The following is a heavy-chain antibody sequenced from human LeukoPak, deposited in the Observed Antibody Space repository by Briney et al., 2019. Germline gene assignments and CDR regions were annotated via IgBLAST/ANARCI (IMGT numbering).Heavy chain of an antibody. J-gene: IGHJ4*02. D-gene: IGHD3-10*01. CDR2: IWYDGSNK. Sequence: PGGSLRLSCAASGFTFSSYGMHWVRQAPGKGLEWVAVIWYDGSNKYYADSVKGRFTISRDNSKNTLYLQMNSLRAEDTAVYYCTKRNYGSGSYFYYWGQGTLVTVSS. CDR1: GFTFSSYG. V-gene: IGHV3-33*06. CDR3: TKRNYGSGSYFYY.